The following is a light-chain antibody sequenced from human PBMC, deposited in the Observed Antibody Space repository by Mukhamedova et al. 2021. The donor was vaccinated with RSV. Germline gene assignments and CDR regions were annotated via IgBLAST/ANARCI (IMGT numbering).Light chain of an antibody. J-gene: IGKJ1*01. V-gene: IGKV1-5*03. CDR3: QQYITYWT. CDR2: KAS. Sequence: WYQRRVHGKAPKLLIYKASNLQSGVPSRFSGSGSGTEFTLTISSLQPDDLATYFCQQYITYWTFGQGTKAEIK.